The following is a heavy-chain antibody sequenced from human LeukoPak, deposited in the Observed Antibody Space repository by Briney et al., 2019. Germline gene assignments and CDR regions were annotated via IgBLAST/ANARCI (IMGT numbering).Heavy chain of an antibody. J-gene: IGHJ4*01. Sequence: SETPSLTCTVSGGSISNYYWTWIRQPAGKGLEWIGRIYPSGSTNYNPSLKSRVTISVDKSKNKFSLKVSSVTAADTAVYYCARESFSGSYDYWGHGTQVSVSS. CDR1: GGSISNYY. D-gene: IGHD1-26*01. CDR2: IYPSGST. CDR3: ARESFSGSYDY. V-gene: IGHV4-4*07.